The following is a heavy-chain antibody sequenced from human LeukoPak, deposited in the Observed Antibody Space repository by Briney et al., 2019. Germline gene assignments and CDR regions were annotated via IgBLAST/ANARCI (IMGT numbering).Heavy chain of an antibody. J-gene: IGHJ4*02. CDR3: ARDDSSSWYIRYYFDY. Sequence: ASVKVSCKASGYTFTSYAMHWVRQAPGQRLEWMGWINAGNGNTKYSQKFQGRVTITRDTSASTAYMELSSLRSEDTAVYYCARDDSSSWYIRYYFDYWGQGTLVTVSS. CDR2: INAGNGNT. V-gene: IGHV1-3*01. CDR1: GYTFTSYA. D-gene: IGHD6-13*01.